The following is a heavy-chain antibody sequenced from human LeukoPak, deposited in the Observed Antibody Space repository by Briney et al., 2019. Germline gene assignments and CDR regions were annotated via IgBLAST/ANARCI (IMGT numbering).Heavy chain of an antibody. V-gene: IGHV1-8*01. Sequence: ASVKVSCKASGYTFTSYDINWVRQATGQGLEWMGWMNPNSGNTGYAQKFQGRVTMTRNTSISTAYMELSSLRSEDTAEYYCARAARRSTVVTTYYYMDVWGKGTTVTVSS. D-gene: IGHD4-23*01. CDR1: GYTFTSYD. CDR2: MNPNSGNT. CDR3: ARAARRSTVVTTYYYMDV. J-gene: IGHJ6*03.